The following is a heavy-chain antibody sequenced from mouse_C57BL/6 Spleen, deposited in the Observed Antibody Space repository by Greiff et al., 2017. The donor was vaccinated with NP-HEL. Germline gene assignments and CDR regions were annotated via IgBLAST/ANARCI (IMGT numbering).Heavy chain of an antibody. CDR2: IDPETGGT. D-gene: IGHD1-1*01. CDR1: GYTFTDYE. CDR3: TRSGTTVVAPGRYFDY. V-gene: IGHV1-15*01. J-gene: IGHJ2*01. Sequence: QVHVKQSGAELVRPGASVTLSCKASGYTFTDYEMHWVKQTPVHGLEWIGAIDPETGGTAYNQKFKGKAILTADKSSSTAYMELRSLTSEDSAVYYCTRSGTTVVAPGRYFDYWGQGTTLTVSS.